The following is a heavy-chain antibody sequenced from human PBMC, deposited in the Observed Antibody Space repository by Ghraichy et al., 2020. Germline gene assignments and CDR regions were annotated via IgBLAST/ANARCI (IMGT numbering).Heavy chain of an antibody. D-gene: IGHD2-2*01. CDR3: ARGYCTTSSCNDRPWFDP. CDR2: IWYDGSKK. CDR1: GFTFSRFG. Sequence: GGSLRLSCAASGFTFSRFGMHWVRQAPGKGLEWVAIIWYDGSKKYYADSVKGRFTISRDNSKNTLYLQMNSLRAEDTAVYYCARGYCTTSSCNDRPWFDPWGQGTLVTVS. V-gene: IGHV3-33*01. J-gene: IGHJ5*02.